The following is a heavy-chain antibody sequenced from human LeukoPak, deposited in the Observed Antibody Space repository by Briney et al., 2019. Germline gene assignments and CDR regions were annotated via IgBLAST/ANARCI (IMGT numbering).Heavy chain of an antibody. Sequence: PGGSLRLSCAVSGFNFDTYSMNWVRQAPGKGPEWVSSISSTSNYIYYAESVKGRFAVSRDNAKNTLYLQMNSLRAEDTAVYYCAKDRSRDGYNSPGYWGQGTLVTVSS. CDR1: GFNFDTYS. D-gene: IGHD5-24*01. V-gene: IGHV3-21*01. CDR3: AKDRSRDGYNSPGY. CDR2: ISSTSNYI. J-gene: IGHJ4*02.